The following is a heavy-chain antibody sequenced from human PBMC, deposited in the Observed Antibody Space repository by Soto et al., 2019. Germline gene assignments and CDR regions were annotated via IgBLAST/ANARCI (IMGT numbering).Heavy chain of an antibody. V-gene: IGHV1-2*04. CDR1: GYTFTGYY. Sequence: GSSVKVSCKASGYTFTGYYMHWVRQAPGQGLEWMGWINPNGGGTNYAQKFQGWVTMTRDTSISTAYMELSRLRSDDTAVYYCARAQDKVTTENTAFDIWGQGTMVNVSS. CDR2: INPNGGGT. D-gene: IGHD4-17*01. J-gene: IGHJ3*02. CDR3: ARAQDKVTTENTAFDI.